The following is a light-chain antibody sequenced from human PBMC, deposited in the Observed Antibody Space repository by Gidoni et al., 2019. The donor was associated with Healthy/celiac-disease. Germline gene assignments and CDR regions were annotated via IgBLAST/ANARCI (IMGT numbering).Light chain of an antibody. CDR3: QQCNSYPRT. CDR1: QSISIA. Sequence: AIQFTQSPSSLSASVGDRVTITCRASQSISIALAWYQQKPGKAPKLLIYEASSLESGVPSRFSGSGSGTDFTLTISSLQPEDFATYYCQQCNSYPRTFGPGTKVDIK. CDR2: EAS. J-gene: IGKJ3*01. V-gene: IGKV1-13*02.